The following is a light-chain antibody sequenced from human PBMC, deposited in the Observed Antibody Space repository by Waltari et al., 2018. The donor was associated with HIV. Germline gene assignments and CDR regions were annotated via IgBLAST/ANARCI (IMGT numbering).Light chain of an antibody. CDR1: NSDLGSYNS. J-gene: IGLJ3*02. CDR2: EVS. Sequence: QFALTQPASVSGSPGQSITVSCTGTNSDLGSYNSVSWYQQHPGKAPKLIIYEVSNRPSGVSNRFSGSKSGNTASLTISGLQAEDEADYFCSSLTNSATLSVLFGGGTKLTVL. V-gene: IGLV2-14*01. CDR3: SSLTNSATLSVL.